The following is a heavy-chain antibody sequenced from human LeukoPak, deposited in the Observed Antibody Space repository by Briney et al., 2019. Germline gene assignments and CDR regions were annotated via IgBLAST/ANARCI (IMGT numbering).Heavy chain of an antibody. J-gene: IGHJ6*02. CDR3: ARRFYYAMDV. D-gene: IGHD3-16*01. CDR2: INPNSGDT. Sequence: ASVTVSCKASGYSFTGYFMQWVRQAPGQGLEWMGWINPNSGDTNYAQKFQGRVTMTRDTSISTAYMELSRLRSDAAAVYYCARRFYYAMDVWGQGTTVTVSS. V-gene: IGHV1-2*02. CDR1: GYSFTGYF.